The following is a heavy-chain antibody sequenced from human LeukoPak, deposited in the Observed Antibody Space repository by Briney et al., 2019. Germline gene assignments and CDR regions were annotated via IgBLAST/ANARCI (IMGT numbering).Heavy chain of an antibody. CDR2: INHSGST. CDR3: ARVGVPMVRGTYYFDY. Sequence: PSETLSLTCAVYGGSFSGYYWSWIRQPPGKGLEWIGEINHSGSTNYNPSLKSRVTISVDTSKNQFSLKLSSVTAADTAVYYCARVGVPMVRGTYYFDYWGQGTLVTVSS. J-gene: IGHJ4*02. V-gene: IGHV4-34*01. D-gene: IGHD3-10*01. CDR1: GGSFSGYY.